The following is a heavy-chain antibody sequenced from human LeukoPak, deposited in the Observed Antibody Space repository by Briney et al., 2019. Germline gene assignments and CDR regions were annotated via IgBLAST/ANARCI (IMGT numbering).Heavy chain of an antibody. Sequence: PSETLSLTCTVSGGSISNHYWTWIRQPPGNGLEWIGYISYSGSTNYNPSLRSRVTISIDTSNNQISLRLSPVTAADTAVYYCARDPTTVTKGFDIWGLGTMVTVSP. J-gene: IGHJ3*02. CDR3: ARDPTTVTKGFDI. CDR1: GGSISNHY. V-gene: IGHV4-59*11. D-gene: IGHD4-17*01. CDR2: ISYSGST.